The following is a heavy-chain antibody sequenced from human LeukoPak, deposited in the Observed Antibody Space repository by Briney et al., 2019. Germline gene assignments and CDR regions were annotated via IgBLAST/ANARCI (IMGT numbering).Heavy chain of an antibody. V-gene: IGHV1-18*01. Sequence: GASVKVSCKASNYTFISYGISWVRQAPGQGLEWMGWISAYNGNTNYAQKLQGRVTMTTDTSTSTAYMELRSLRSDDTAVYYCARDRRDGYSENFDYWGQGTLVTVSS. CDR2: ISAYNGNT. CDR1: NYTFISYG. CDR3: ARDRRDGYSENFDY. J-gene: IGHJ4*02. D-gene: IGHD5-24*01.